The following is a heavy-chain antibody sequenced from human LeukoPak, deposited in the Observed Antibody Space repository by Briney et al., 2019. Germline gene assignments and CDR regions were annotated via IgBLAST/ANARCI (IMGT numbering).Heavy chain of an antibody. J-gene: IGHJ4*02. CDR3: AMVAPDGYHFDY. Sequence: ASVKVSCKASGGTFSSYAISWVRQAPGQGLEWMGRIIPILGIANYAQKFQGRVTITADKSTGTAYMELSSLRSEDTAVYYCAMVAPDGYHFDYWGQGTLVTVSS. CDR2: IIPILGIA. D-gene: IGHD5-12*01. CDR1: GGTFSSYA. V-gene: IGHV1-69*04.